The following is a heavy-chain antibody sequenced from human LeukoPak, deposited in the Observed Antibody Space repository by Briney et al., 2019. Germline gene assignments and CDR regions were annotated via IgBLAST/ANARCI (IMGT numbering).Heavy chain of an antibody. J-gene: IGHJ4*02. D-gene: IGHD6-19*01. CDR1: GVSISSGDYY. CDR3: ARDPRNLAVAGTM. CDR2: IFYSGNT. Sequence: PSQTLSLTCTVSGVSISSGDYYWRWIRQPPGKGLEWIGYIFYSGNTYYNPSLKSRVTISVDTSKNQFSLKLSSVTAADTAVYYCARDPRNLAVAGTMWGQGTLVTVSS. V-gene: IGHV4-30-4*01.